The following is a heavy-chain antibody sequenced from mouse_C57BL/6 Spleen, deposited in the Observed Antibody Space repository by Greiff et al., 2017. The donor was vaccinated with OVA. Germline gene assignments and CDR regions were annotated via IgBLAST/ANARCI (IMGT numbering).Heavy chain of an antibody. D-gene: IGHD2-1*01. CDR2: INPSSGYT. CDR1: GYTFTSYT. J-gene: IGHJ3*01. Sequence: VQLQESGAELARPGASVKMSCKASGYTFTSYTMHWVKQRPGQGLAWIGYINPSSGYTKYNQKFKDKATLTADKSSSTAYMQLSSLTSEDSAVYYCARSGNWPWFAYWGQGTLVTVSA. CDR3: ARSGNWPWFAY. V-gene: IGHV1-4*01.